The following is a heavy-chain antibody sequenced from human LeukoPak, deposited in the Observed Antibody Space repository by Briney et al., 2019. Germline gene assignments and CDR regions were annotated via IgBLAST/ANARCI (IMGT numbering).Heavy chain of an antibody. CDR3: ARCTSTVSKPDY. D-gene: IGHD4-17*01. J-gene: IGHJ4*02. CDR2: IYPGDSDT. V-gene: IGHV5-51*01. Sequence: GESLKISCKGSGYSFPTYWIGWVRQMPGKGLEWMGIIYPGDSDTKYSPSFQGQVTISADKSISTAYLQWSSLKASDTAMYYCARCTSTVSKPDYWGQGTLVTVSS. CDR1: GYSFPTYW.